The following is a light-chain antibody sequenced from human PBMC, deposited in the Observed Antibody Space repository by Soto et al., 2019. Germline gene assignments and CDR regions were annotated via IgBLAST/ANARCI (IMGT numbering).Light chain of an antibody. Sequence: DIVLTQSPATLSLSPGERVTLSCRASQSVSSYLAWYQQKPGQGPRLLIYDASNRATGIPARFSGSGSGTDFTLTISGLEPEDFAVYYCQQRANWPITFGQGTRLEIK. CDR3: QQRANWPIT. J-gene: IGKJ5*01. CDR2: DAS. V-gene: IGKV3-11*01. CDR1: QSVSSY.